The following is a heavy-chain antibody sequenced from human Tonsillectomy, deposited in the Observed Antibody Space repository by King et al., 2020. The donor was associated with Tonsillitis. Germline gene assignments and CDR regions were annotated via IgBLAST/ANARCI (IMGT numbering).Heavy chain of an antibody. CDR1: GFTFSDYY. CDR3: ARTKTIAVVGMDMLDY. D-gene: IGHD6-19*01. Sequence: VQLVESGGGLVKPGGSLRLSCAASGFTFSDYYMSWIRQAPGKGLEWVSYISSSGINIYYADSVRGRFTISRDNAQNSLYLQMNSLRAEDTAVYYCARTKTIAVVGMDMLDYWGQGTLVTVSS. CDR2: ISSSGINI. V-gene: IGHV3-11*01. J-gene: IGHJ4*02.